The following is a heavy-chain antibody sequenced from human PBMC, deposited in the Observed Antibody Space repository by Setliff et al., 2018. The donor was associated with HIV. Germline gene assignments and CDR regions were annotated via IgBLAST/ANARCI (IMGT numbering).Heavy chain of an antibody. Sequence: GGSLRLSCAASGFTFSSYGMHWVRQAPGKGLEWVAFIRYDGSNKYYADSVKGRFTISRDNSKNTLYLQMNSLRAEDTAVYYCAKDYITMVRGADYWGQGTLVTVSS. CDR2: IRYDGSNK. V-gene: IGHV3-30*02. CDR3: AKDYITMVRGADY. CDR1: GFTFSSYG. D-gene: IGHD3-10*01. J-gene: IGHJ4*02.